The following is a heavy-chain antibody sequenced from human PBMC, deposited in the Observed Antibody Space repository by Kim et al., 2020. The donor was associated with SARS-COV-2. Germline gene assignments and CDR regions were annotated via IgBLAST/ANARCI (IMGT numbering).Heavy chain of an antibody. V-gene: IGHV4-34*01. Sequence: YDPSLKSRVTMSVDTSKNQYALKVGAVTAADAAVYYCASRSSSWNKYFQHWGQGTLVTVSS. CDR3: ASRSSSWNKYFQH. D-gene: IGHD6-13*01. J-gene: IGHJ1*01.